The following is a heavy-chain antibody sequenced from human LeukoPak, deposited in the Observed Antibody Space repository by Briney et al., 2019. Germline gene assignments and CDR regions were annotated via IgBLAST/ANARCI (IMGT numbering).Heavy chain of an antibody. CDR1: GDSVSSNTAA. D-gene: IGHD1-1*01. CDR2: TYYRSKWFN. CDR3: TTEGTTGRIDY. V-gene: IGHV6-1*01. Sequence: SQTLSLTCAISGDSVSSNTAAWNWIRQSPSRGLEWLGRTYYRSKWFNDYALSVKSRITINPDTSKNQVSLQLNSVTPEDTAVYYCTTEGTTGRIDYWAREPWSPSPQ. J-gene: IGHJ4*02.